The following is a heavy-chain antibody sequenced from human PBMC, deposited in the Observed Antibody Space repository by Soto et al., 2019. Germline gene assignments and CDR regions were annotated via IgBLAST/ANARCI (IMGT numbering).Heavy chain of an antibody. V-gene: IGHV3-33*01. Sequence: GGSLRLSCEASGFPFSNHGIHWVRQAPGKGLKWATVIWYDGSNKYYADSVKGRFTISRDTSKNTLYLQMNSVRAEDTAVFYCAISISWGSYVSTDWGQRTVVTVSS. CDR2: IWYDGSNK. CDR3: AISISWGSYVSTD. J-gene: IGHJ4*02. D-gene: IGHD3-16*01. CDR1: GFPFSNHG.